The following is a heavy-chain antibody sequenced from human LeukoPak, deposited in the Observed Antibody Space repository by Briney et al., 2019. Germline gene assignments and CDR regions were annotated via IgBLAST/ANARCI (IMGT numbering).Heavy chain of an antibody. Sequence: GASVKVSCKASGYTFTGYYMHWVRQAPGQGLEWMGRINPNSGGTNYAQKFQGRVTMTRVTSISTAYMELSRLRSDDTAVYYCARMYGSGSYLALDYWGQGTLVTVSS. CDR3: ARMYGSGSYLALDY. CDR1: GYTFTGYY. D-gene: IGHD3-10*01. J-gene: IGHJ4*02. CDR2: INPNSGGT. V-gene: IGHV1-2*06.